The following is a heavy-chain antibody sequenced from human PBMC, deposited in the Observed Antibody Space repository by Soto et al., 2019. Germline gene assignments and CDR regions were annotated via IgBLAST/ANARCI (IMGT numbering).Heavy chain of an antibody. D-gene: IGHD4-17*01. CDR2: IIPIFGTA. CDR3: ARVGYGDYVDGYYGMDV. CDR1: GGTFSSYA. Sequence: PGASVKVSCKASGGTFSSYAISWVRQAPGQGLEWMGGIIPIFGTANYAQKFQDRVTITADKSTSTAYMELSSLRSEDTAVYYCARVGYGDYVDGYYGMDVWGQGTTVTVSS. V-gene: IGHV1-69*06. J-gene: IGHJ6*02.